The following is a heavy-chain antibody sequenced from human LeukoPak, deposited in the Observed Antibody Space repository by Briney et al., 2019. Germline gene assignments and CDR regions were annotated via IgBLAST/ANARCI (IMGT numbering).Heavy chain of an antibody. J-gene: IGHJ4*02. CDR2: ISSSSSYI. CDR1: GFTFSSYS. Sequence: VGSLGLSCAASGFTFSSYSMNWVRQAPGKGLEWVSSISSSSSYIYYADSVKGRFTISRDNAKNSLYLQMNSLRAEDTAVYYCARDKPLVQGGGVYWGQGTLVTVSS. CDR3: ARDKPLVQGGGVY. D-gene: IGHD6-6*01. V-gene: IGHV3-21*01.